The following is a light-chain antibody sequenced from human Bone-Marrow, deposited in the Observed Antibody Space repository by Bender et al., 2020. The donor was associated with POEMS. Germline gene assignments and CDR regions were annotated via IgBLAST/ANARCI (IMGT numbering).Light chain of an antibody. J-gene: IGLJ2*01. V-gene: IGLV1-44*01. CDR1: SSNIGSNL. CDR3: ASWDDSLNSVL. CDR2: TNN. Sequence: QSVLTQTPSASATPGQTVTISCSGSSSNIGSNLVNWYQQFPGTAPRLLIYTNNQRPSGVPARFSGSKSGTSASLAISGLQSEDEADYYCASWDDSLNSVLFGGGTKLTVL.